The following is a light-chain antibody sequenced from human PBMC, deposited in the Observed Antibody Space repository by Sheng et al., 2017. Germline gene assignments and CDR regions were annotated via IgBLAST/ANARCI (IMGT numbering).Light chain of an antibody. CDR2: DAS. J-gene: IGKJ4*01. Sequence: DIQMTQSPSSLSGSVGDRVTITCQASQDITNSLCWYQQKPGKAPKLLIYDASQLETGVPSRFTGSGSATDFTFTISSLHPDDFATYYCQQYDNLPLTFGGGTKVEI. V-gene: IGKV1-33*01. CDR3: QQYDNLPLT. CDR1: QDITNS.